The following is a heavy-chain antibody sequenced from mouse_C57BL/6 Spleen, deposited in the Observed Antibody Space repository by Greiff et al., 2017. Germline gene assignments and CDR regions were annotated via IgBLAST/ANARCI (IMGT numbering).Heavy chain of an antibody. CDR1: GFTFSDYG. J-gene: IGHJ2*01. Sequence: EVMLVESGGGLVKPGGSLKLSCAASGFTFSDYGMHWVRQAPEKGLEWVAYISSGSSTIYYADTVKGRFTISRENAKNTLFLQMTRLRSEDTAMYYCARGYYGSSQPLDYWGQGTTLTVSS. CDR2: ISSGSSTI. V-gene: IGHV5-17*01. D-gene: IGHD1-1*01. CDR3: ARGYYGSSQPLDY.